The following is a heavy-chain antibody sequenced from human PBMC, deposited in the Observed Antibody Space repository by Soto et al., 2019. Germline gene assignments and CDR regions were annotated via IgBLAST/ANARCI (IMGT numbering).Heavy chain of an antibody. Sequence: QVQLVQSGAEVKKPGSSGKVSCKASGGTFSSYAISWVRQAPGQGLEWMGGIIPIFGTANYAQKFQGRVTITADESTSTAYMELSSLRSEDTAVYYCALNEWELRKDHYYYYGKDVWGQGTTVTVSS. CDR3: ALNEWELRKDHYYYYGKDV. CDR1: GGTFSSYA. V-gene: IGHV1-69*01. D-gene: IGHD1-26*01. J-gene: IGHJ6*02. CDR2: IIPIFGTA.